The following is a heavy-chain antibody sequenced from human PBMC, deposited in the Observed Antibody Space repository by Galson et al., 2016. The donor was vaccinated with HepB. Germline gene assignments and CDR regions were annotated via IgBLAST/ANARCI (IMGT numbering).Heavy chain of an antibody. V-gene: IGHV1-3*01. CDR1: GYSFNSYA. Sequence: SVKVSCKGSGYSFNSYALHWVRQAPGQRLEWVGWINAGNGNTRSSQKFQGRVTITSDTSASTVYMELSSLRPEDTAIYYCARGDYDILTGYYVASFDVWGQGNLVTVSS. J-gene: IGHJ4*02. CDR2: INAGNGNT. D-gene: IGHD3-9*01. CDR3: ARGDYDILTGYYVASFDV.